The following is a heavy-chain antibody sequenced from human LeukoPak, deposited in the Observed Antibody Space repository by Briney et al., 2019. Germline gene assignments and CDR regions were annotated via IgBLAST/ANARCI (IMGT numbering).Heavy chain of an antibody. J-gene: IGHJ4*02. Sequence: GGSLRLSCAASGFSFSDYSMNWVRQAPGRGLEWLAHISSSSSTIYYADSVRGRFTVSRDNAKSSLFLQMNSLRAEDTAVYYCARGFPPTTYYSGSGSSDFWGQGTLVTVSS. CDR1: GFSFSDYS. CDR3: ARGFPPTTYYSGSGSSDF. D-gene: IGHD3-10*01. V-gene: IGHV3-48*04. CDR2: ISSSSSTI.